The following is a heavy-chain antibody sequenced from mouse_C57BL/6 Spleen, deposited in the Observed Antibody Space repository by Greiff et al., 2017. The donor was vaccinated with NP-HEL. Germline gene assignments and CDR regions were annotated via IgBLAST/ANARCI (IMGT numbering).Heavy chain of an antibody. V-gene: IGHV1-15*01. Sequence: LQQSGAELVRPGASVTLSCKASGYTFTDYEMHWVKQTPVHGLEWIGAIDPETGGTAYNQKFKGKAILTADKSSSTAYMELRSLTSEDSAVYYCTRWRLLKAMDYWGQGTSVTVSS. D-gene: IGHD2-3*01. CDR2: IDPETGGT. J-gene: IGHJ4*01. CDR1: GYTFTDYE. CDR3: TRWRLLKAMDY.